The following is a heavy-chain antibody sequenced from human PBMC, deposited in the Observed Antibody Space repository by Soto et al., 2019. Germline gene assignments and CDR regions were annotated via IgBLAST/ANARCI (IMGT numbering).Heavy chain of an antibody. CDR3: ARDLLPGYGGNSKGYYYGLDV. D-gene: IGHD2-21*02. CDR1: GGTFSSYA. Sequence: QVQLVQSGAEVKKPGSSLKVSCKASGGTFSSYAISWVRQAPGQGLEWMGGIIPIFGTPNYAQKFQGRVTISADESTSTASMELSSLTSEDTAVSYCARDLLPGYGGNSKGYYYGLDVWGQGTTVTVSS. J-gene: IGHJ6*02. V-gene: IGHV1-69*01. CDR2: IIPIFGTP.